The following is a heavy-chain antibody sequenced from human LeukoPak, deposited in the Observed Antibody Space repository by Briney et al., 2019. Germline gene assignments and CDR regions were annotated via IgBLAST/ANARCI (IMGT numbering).Heavy chain of an antibody. CDR2: IYHSGST. CDR1: GYSISSGYY. Sequence: SETLSLTCTVSGYSISSGYYWGWIRQPPGKGLEWIGSIYHSGSTYYNPSLKSRVTISVDTSKNQLSLKLSSVTAADTAVYYCARVPQQITIFGVVPYYFDYWGQGTLVTVSP. J-gene: IGHJ4*02. CDR3: ARVPQQITIFGVVPYYFDY. V-gene: IGHV4-38-2*02. D-gene: IGHD3-3*01.